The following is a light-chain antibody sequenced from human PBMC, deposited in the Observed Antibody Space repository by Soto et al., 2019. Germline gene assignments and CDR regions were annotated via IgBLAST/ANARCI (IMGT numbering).Light chain of an antibody. Sequence: DIQLTQSPSFLSASVGDRVTITCRASQDISSYLAWYQQKPVKAPKLLIYAASTLQSGVPSRFSGSGSGTEFALTNSSLQPEDFATYYGQQLNSYTRIAFGGGTKVEIK. CDR1: QDISSY. J-gene: IGKJ4*01. CDR2: AAS. CDR3: QQLNSYTRIA. V-gene: IGKV1-9*01.